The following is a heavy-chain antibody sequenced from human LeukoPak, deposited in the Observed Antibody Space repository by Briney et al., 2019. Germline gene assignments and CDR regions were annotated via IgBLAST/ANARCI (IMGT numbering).Heavy chain of an antibody. CDR3: VTEPILPGWFDS. Sequence: GGSLRLSCAASGSSISGYSMSWVRQPPGKGLEWVSSITGAGNYVDYAESVTGRFTISRDNAKNSLYLQLSSLGAEDTAVYYCVTEPILPGWFDSWGQGILVTVSS. V-gene: IGHV3-21*06. D-gene: IGHD2/OR15-2a*01. CDR2: ITGAGNYV. CDR1: GSSISGYS. J-gene: IGHJ5*01.